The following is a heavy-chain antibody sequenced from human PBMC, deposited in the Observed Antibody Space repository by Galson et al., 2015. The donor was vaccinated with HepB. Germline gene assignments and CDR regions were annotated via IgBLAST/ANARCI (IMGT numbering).Heavy chain of an antibody. CDR1: GGTFSSYA. CDR2: IIPIFGTA. CDR3: ATRTWIQLWIHYYYGMDV. J-gene: IGHJ6*02. V-gene: IGHV1-69*13. D-gene: IGHD5-18*01. Sequence: SVKVSCKASGGTFSSYAISWVRQAPGQGLEWMGGIIPIFGTANYAQKFQGRVTITADESTSTAYMELSSLRSEDTAVYYCATRTWIQLWIHYYYGMDVWGQGTTVTVSS.